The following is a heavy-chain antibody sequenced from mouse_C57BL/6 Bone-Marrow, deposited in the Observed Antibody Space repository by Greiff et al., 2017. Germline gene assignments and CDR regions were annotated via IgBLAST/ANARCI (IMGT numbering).Heavy chain of an antibody. Sequence: VQLKESGPVLVKPGASVKMSCKASGYTFTDYYMNWVKQSHGKSLEWIGVINPYNGGTSYNQKFKGKATLTVDKSSSTAYMELTSLTSEDSAVYYCARPNWYYFDYWGQGTTLTVSS. D-gene: IGHD4-1*01. J-gene: IGHJ2*01. CDR1: GYTFTDYY. V-gene: IGHV1-19*01. CDR3: ARPNWYYFDY. CDR2: INPYNGGT.